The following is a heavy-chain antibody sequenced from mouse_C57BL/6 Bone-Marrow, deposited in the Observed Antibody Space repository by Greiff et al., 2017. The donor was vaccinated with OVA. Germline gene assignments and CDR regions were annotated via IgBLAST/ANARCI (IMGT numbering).Heavy chain of an antibody. J-gene: IGHJ2*01. Sequence: VKVVESGPELVKPGASVKLSCKASGYTFTSYDINWVKQRPGQGLEWIGWIYPRDGSTKYNEKFKGKATLTVDTSSSTAYMELHSLTSEDSAVYFCARYPSYYGSSYEYYFDYWGQGTTLTVSS. D-gene: IGHD1-1*01. V-gene: IGHV1-85*01. CDR1: GYTFTSYD. CDR2: IYPRDGST. CDR3: ARYPSYYGSSYEYYFDY.